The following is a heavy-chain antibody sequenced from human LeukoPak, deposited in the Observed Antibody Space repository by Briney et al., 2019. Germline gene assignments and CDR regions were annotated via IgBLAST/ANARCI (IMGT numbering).Heavy chain of an antibody. CDR2: IYYSGST. Sequence: SETLSLTCTVSGGSISSYYWSWIRQPPGKGLEWIGYIYYSGSTNYNPSLKSRVTISVDTSKNQFSLKLSSVTAADTAVYYCARHSEIPRRYYFDYWGQGTLVTVSS. CDR3: ARHSEIPRRYYFDY. CDR1: GGSISSYY. V-gene: IGHV4-59*08. D-gene: IGHD5-24*01. J-gene: IGHJ4*02.